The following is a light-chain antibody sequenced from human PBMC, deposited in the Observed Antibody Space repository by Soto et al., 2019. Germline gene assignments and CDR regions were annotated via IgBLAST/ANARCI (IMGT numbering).Light chain of an antibody. V-gene: IGLV2-14*01. J-gene: IGLJ1*01. CDR3: SSYASSNNYL. CDR2: AVT. CDR1: SSDVGGYNF. Sequence: QSALTQPASVSGSPGQSITISCTGASSDVGGYNFVSWYQHHPGKAPKLILYAVTSRPSGVSNRFSGSKSGNTASLTISGLQADDEADYYCSSYASSNNYLFGTGTKLTVL.